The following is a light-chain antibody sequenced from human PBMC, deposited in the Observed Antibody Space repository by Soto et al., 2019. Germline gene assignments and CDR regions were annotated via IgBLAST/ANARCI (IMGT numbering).Light chain of an antibody. V-gene: IGLV1-51*02. Sequence: QSVLTQPPSVSAAPGQMVTISCSGSTSNIAYNFVSWYQQLPGTAPKLLIYEINKRPSGISDRFSASQSGTSATLAITGLQTGDEAHYFCGTWDNSLSVVVFGGGTKLTVL. CDR1: TSNIAYNF. CDR3: GTWDNSLSVVV. J-gene: IGLJ3*02. CDR2: EIN.